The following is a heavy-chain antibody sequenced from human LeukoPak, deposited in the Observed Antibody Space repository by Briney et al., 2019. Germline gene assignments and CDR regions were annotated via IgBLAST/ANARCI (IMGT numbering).Heavy chain of an antibody. CDR1: GGSISSYY. CDR2: IYTSGST. V-gene: IGHV4-4*07. J-gene: IGHJ6*03. D-gene: IGHD7-27*01. CDR3: ARGYNWGSPTRNFYYLDV. Sequence: SSETLSLTCTVSGGSISSYYWSWIRQPAGKGLEWIGRIYTSGSTNYNPSPKYRVTMSVDTSKNQFSFKLRSVTAADTAVYYCARGYNWGSPTRNFYYLDVWGKGTTVTVSS.